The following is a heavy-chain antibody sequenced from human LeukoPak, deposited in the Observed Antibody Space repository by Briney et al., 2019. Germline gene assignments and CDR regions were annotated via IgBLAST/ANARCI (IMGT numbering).Heavy chain of an antibody. D-gene: IGHD3-10*01. J-gene: IGHJ4*02. CDR1: GFTFSSYW. V-gene: IGHV3-7*01. CDR2: IKQDGSEK. CDR3: ARVMVRGVGVYYFDY. Sequence: GGSLRLSCAASGFTFSSYWMSWVRQAPGKGLEWVANIKQDGSEKYYVDSVKGRFTISRDNAKNSLYLQMNSLRAEDTAVYYCARVMVRGVGVYYFDYWGQGTLVTVSS.